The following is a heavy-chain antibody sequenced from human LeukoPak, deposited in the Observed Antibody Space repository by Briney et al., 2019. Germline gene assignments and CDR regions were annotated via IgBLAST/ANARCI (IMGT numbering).Heavy chain of an antibody. CDR3: AKEDSSGYYSFDY. Sequence: GGSLRLSCAASGLTFSSYAMSWVRQAPGKGLEWVSAVSGSGGSTSYADSVKGRLTISRDNSKNTLYLQMNSLRAEDTAVYYCAKEDSSGYYSFDYWGQGTLVSVSS. D-gene: IGHD3-22*01. CDR1: GLTFSSYA. J-gene: IGHJ4*02. CDR2: VSGSGGST. V-gene: IGHV3-23*01.